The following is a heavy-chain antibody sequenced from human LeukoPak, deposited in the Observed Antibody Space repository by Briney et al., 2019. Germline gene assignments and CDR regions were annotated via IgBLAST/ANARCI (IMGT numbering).Heavy chain of an antibody. CDR3: ARPHMSIAVAGHFDF. V-gene: IGHV3-33*01. J-gene: IGHJ4*02. Sequence: GGSLRLSCAASGFTFSSYGMHWVRQAPGKGLEWVAVIWYDGSNKYYADSVKGRFTISRDNSKNTLYLQMNSLRAEDTAVYYCARPHMSIAVAGHFDFWGQGTLVTVSS. CDR2: IWYDGSNK. D-gene: IGHD6-19*01. CDR1: GFTFSSYG.